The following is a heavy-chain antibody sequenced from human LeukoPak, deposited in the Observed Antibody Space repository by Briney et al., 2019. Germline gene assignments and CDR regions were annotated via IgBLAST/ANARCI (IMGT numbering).Heavy chain of an antibody. CDR2: IRYDGSNK. D-gene: IGHD3-10*01. Sequence: PGGSLRLSCAASGFTFSSYGMRWVRQAPGKGLEWVAFIRYDGSNKYYADSVKGRFTISRDNSKNTLYLQMNSLRAEDTAVYYCAKDRRELLWFGELGTSWGQGTLVTVSS. CDR3: AKDRRELLWFGELGTS. CDR1: GFTFSSYG. V-gene: IGHV3-30*02. J-gene: IGHJ4*02.